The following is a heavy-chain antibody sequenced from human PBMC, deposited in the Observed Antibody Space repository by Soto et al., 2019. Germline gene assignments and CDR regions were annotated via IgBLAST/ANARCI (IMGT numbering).Heavy chain of an antibody. J-gene: IGHJ6*04. Sequence: EVQLVESGGGLVQPGGSLRLSCAASGFTVSSKYMRWVRQAPGKGLEWVSLIQSGGSTYYAGSVKGRFTISRDNSENTLFLQMNSRRVEDTAVYYSTRDDVHCSGGRCYGVPMDVWGKDTTVTVSA. CDR3: TRDDVHCSGGRCYGVPMDV. V-gene: IGHV3-66*01. CDR1: GFTVSSKY. D-gene: IGHD2-15*01. CDR2: IQSGGST.